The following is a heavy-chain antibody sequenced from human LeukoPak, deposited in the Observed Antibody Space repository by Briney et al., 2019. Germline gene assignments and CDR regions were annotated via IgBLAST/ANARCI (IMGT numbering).Heavy chain of an antibody. V-gene: IGHV4-39*01. D-gene: IGHD3-3*01. CDR2: IYYSGST. Sequence: SETLSLTCTVSGGSISSSSYYWGWIRQPPGKGLEWIGSIYYSGSTYYNPSLKSRVTISADTSKNQFSLKLSSVTAADTAVYYCARALYDFWSGYYSAPDYWGQGTLVTVSS. CDR3: ARALYDFWSGYYSAPDY. J-gene: IGHJ4*02. CDR1: GGSISSSSYY.